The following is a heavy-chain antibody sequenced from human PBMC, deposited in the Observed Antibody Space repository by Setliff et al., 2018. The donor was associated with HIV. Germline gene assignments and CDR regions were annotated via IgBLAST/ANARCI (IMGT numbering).Heavy chain of an antibody. CDR1: GFTFISYG. D-gene: IGHD5-18*01. J-gene: IGHJ3*02. CDR2: IRYDGSYR. V-gene: IGHV3-30*02. CDR3: AKMHTAMDPDTFDI. Sequence: GGSLRLSCAVSGFTFISYGMYWVRQAPGKGLEWVAFIRYDGSYRYYVDSVRGRFTISRDNSKNTMFLQMNSLRVEDTAIYYCAKMHTAMDPDTFDIWGQGTMVTVSS.